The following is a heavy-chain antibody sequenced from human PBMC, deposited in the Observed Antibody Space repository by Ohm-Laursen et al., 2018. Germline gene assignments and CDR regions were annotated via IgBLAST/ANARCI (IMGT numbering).Heavy chain of an antibody. CDR3: ARTSITGTRLFDY. Sequence: SLRLSCSASGFTFSSYAMHWVRQAPGKGLEYASAISSNGGSTYYANSVKGRFTISRDNSKNTLYLQMGSLRAEDMAVYYCARTSITGTRLFDYWGQGTLVTVSS. V-gene: IGHV3-64*01. CDR2: ISSNGGST. D-gene: IGHD1-7*01. J-gene: IGHJ4*02. CDR1: GFTFSSYA.